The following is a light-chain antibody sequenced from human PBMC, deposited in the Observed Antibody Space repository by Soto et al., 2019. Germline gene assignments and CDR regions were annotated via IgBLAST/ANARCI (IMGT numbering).Light chain of an antibody. V-gene: IGKV3-20*01. CDR3: QQYGSSPYT. CDR2: GAS. J-gene: IGKJ2*01. CDR1: QSVGSY. Sequence: EIVLTQSPGTLSLSPGERATLPCRASQSVGSYLAWYQQRPGQAPRLLISGASTKATGIPDRFSGSGSGTDYTLTTSRLEPEDFAVYYCQQYGSSPYTFGQGTNLEIK.